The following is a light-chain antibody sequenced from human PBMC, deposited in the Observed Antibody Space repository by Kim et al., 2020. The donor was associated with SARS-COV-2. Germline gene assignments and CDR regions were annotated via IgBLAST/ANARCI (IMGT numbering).Light chain of an antibody. V-gene: IGLV3-1*01. Sequence: GQTARITCSGVKVGDKYAGWYQQKPGQSPVLVIYQDSKRPSGIPERFSGSNSGNTATLTISGTRAMDEADYYCQAWDSSTVGFGGGTQLTVL. J-gene: IGLJ2*01. CDR1: KVGDKY. CDR3: QAWDSSTVG. CDR2: QDS.